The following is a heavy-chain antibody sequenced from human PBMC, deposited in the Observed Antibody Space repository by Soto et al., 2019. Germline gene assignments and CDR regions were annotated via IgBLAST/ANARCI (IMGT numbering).Heavy chain of an antibody. CDR2: IYTSGST. CDR3: ARDRWWVGDDAFDI. V-gene: IGHV4-4*07. Sequence: QVQLQESGPGLVKPSETLSLTCTVSGGSISSYYWSWIRQPAGKGLEWIGRIYTSGSTNYNPSLQRRVTMSVDTSKNQFSLKLSSVTAADTAVYYCARDRWWVGDDAFDIWGQGTMVTVSS. CDR1: GGSISSYY. D-gene: IGHD2-15*01. J-gene: IGHJ3*02.